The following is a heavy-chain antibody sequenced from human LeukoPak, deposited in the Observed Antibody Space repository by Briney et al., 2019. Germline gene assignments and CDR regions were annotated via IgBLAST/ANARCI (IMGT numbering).Heavy chain of an antibody. CDR1: GFTFSSYS. V-gene: IGHV3-21*01. J-gene: IGHJ3*02. CDR2: ISSSSSYI. D-gene: IGHD2-15*01. CDR3: AREYCSGGSCYSDAFDI. Sequence: GGSLRLSCAASGFTFSSYSMNWVRQAPGKGLEWVSSISSSSSYIYYADSVKGRFTISRDNAKNSLYLQMNSLRAEDTAVYYCAREYCSGGSCYSDAFDIWGQGTMVIVSS.